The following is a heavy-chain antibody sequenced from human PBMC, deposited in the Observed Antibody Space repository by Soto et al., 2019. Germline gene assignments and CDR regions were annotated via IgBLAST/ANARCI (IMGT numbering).Heavy chain of an antibody. CDR1: GFSSTNAW. CDR3: TTGVAGYNPFDY. Sequence: EVQLVESGGGLVKPGGSLRLSCVASGFSSTNAWMIWVRQAPGKGLEWVGHIKRKADGETADYATPVKGRFTISRDDSKNTVYLQMNSLKTEDKGVYYCTTGVAGYNPFDYWGQGTLVTVSS. J-gene: IGHJ4*02. D-gene: IGHD1-1*01. CDR2: IKRKADGETA. V-gene: IGHV3-15*07.